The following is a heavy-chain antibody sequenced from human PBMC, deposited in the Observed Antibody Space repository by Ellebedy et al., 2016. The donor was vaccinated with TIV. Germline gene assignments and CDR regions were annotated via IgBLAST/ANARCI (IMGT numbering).Heavy chain of an antibody. CDR1: GLTFSSHA. V-gene: IGHV3-23*01. D-gene: IGHD2-15*01. Sequence: PGGSLRLSCAASGLTFSSHAMSWVRQAPGKGLEWVSSISGSGGNTYYADSVKGRFTISRDNSKDTLYLQVNSLRAEDTAVYYCASPAVGHTTGCCRYYFDYWGLGTLVTVSS. J-gene: IGHJ4*02. CDR3: ASPAVGHTTGCCRYYFDY. CDR2: ISGSGGNT.